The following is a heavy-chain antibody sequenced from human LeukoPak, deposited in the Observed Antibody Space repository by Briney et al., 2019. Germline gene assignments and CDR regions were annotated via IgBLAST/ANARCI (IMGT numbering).Heavy chain of an antibody. CDR1: GFIFSHYG. J-gene: IGHJ4*02. CDR3: AKDAQRGFDYSNSLEY. D-gene: IGHD4-11*01. Sequence: GGSLRLSCAASGFIFSHYGFHWVRQTPGKGLEWVAVIWSDGTEKYYADAVKGRFTISRDNSRNTLYLQMNSLRGEDTAVYYCAKDAQRGFDYSNSLEYWGQGTLVTVSS. V-gene: IGHV3-33*06. CDR2: IWSDGTEK.